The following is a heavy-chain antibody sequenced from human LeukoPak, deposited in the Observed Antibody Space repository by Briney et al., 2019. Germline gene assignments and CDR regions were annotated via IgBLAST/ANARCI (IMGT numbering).Heavy chain of an antibody. V-gene: IGHV1-18*01. Sequence: ASVTVSCMPSGYTFTSYGPSGVRPAPRRGVAWVGWIYAYNGDTKYAQKLQGRGTMTTDTSTSTAYMELRSLRSDDTAVYYGAREPPHFGIVVVPAAPVHYYYMDVWGKGTTVTVSS. J-gene: IGHJ6*03. D-gene: IGHD2-2*01. CDR1: GYTFTSYG. CDR2: IYAYNGDT. CDR3: AREPPHFGIVVVPAAPVHYYYMDV.